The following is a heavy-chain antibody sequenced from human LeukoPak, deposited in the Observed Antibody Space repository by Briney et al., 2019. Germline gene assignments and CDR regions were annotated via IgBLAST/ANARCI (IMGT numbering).Heavy chain of an antibody. CDR2: ISSSSSYI. V-gene: IGHV3-21*01. D-gene: IGHD3-22*01. CDR1: GFTFSSYS. J-gene: IGHJ4*02. Sequence: GGSLRLSCAASGFTFSSYSMNWVRQAPGKGLEWVSSISSSSSYIYYAGSVKGRFTVSRDNAKNSLYLQMNSLRAEDTAVYYCAREGGNYDSSGPFDYWGQGTLVTVSS. CDR3: AREGGNYDSSGPFDY.